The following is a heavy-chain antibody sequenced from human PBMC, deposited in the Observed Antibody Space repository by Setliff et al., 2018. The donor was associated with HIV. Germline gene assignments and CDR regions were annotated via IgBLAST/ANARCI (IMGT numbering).Heavy chain of an antibody. CDR3: RAAVGGTSYFDF. CDR1: GFTFNNYW. J-gene: IGHJ4*02. V-gene: IGHV3-74*03. Sequence: GGSLRLSCATSGFTFNNYWMHWVRQSPRMGLVWVSRVSNNGRTAVYADSVKGRFTISRDNSKNTVYLQMSSLRVEDTAVYYCRAAVGGTSYFDFWGQGTLVTVSS. D-gene: IGHD6-13*01. CDR2: VSNNGRTA.